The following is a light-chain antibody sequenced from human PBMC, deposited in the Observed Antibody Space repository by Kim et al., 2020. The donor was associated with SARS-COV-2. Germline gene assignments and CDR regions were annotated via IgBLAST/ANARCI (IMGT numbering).Light chain of an antibody. CDR3: QQYYGTPHT. CDR1: QSLLFSSNNKNY. Sequence: DIVMTQSPDSLAVSLGERATINCKSSQSLLFSSNNKNYLAWYQQKPGQPPKLLIYWASTRESGVPDRFSGSGSGTDFTLTISSLQAEDVAVYYCQQYYGTPHTFGQGTKLEIK. J-gene: IGKJ2*01. V-gene: IGKV4-1*01. CDR2: WAS.